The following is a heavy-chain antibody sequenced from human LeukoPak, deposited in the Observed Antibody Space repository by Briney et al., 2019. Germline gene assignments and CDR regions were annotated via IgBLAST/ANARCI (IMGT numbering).Heavy chain of an antibody. D-gene: IGHD2-15*01. CDR1: GGSFSGYY. J-gene: IGHJ4*02. CDR2: INHSGST. Sequence: SETLSLTCAVYGGSFSGYYWSWIRQPPGKGLEWIGEINHSGSTNYNPSLKSRVTISVDTSKNQFSLKLSSVTAADTAVYYCVRGRGRVAYWGQGTLVTVSS. V-gene: IGHV4-34*01. CDR3: VRGRGRVAY.